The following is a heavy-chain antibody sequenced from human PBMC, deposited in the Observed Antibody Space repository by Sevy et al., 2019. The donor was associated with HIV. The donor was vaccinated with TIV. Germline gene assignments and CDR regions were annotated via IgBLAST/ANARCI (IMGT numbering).Heavy chain of an antibody. CDR1: GFTFSDYY. CDR2: ISTSSSYT. J-gene: IGHJ4*02. CDR3: ARARYTSGWGYFDY. V-gene: IGHV3-11*06. Sequence: GGSLRLSCAASGFTFSDYYMSWIRQAPGKGLEWVSYISTSSSYTNYADSVKGRFTISRDNTKSSRYLHMNSLRAEDTAVYYCARARYTSGWGYFDYWGQGTLVTVSS. D-gene: IGHD6-19*01.